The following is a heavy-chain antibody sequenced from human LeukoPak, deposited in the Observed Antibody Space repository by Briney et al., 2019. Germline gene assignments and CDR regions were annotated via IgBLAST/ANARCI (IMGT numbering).Heavy chain of an antibody. CDR2: ISGSGGST. J-gene: IGHJ4*02. D-gene: IGHD2-15*01. CDR3: AKDSFWLSYCSGGSCGYFDY. CDR1: GFTFSSYA. V-gene: IGHV3-23*01. Sequence: PGGSLRLSCAASGFTFSSYAMSWVRQAPGKGLEWVSAISGSGGSTYYADSVKGRFTISRDNSKNTLYLQMNSLRAEDTAVYYCAKDSFWLSYCSGGSCGYFDYWGQGTLVTVS.